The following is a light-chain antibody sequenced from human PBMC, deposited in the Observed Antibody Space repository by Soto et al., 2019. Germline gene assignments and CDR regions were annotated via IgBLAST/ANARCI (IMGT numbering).Light chain of an antibody. CDR2: EVS. CDR3: SSYVTSGTMV. V-gene: IGLV2-14*01. CDR1: SSDIGGSDY. J-gene: IGLJ3*02. Sequence: QSALTQAASVSGSPGQSITISCTGTSSDIGGSDYVSWYPKHPGKAPNVIIYEVSDRPSGVSDRFSGSKSGNTASLTISGLQAEDEADYYCSSYVTSGTMVFGGGTQLTVL.